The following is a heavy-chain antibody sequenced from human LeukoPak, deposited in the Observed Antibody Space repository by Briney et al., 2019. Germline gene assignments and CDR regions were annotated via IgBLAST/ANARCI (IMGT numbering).Heavy chain of an antibody. D-gene: IGHD3-22*01. V-gene: IGHV1-69*05. J-gene: IGHJ4*02. CDR3: ARDRSYYDSSGFLDY. CDR2: IIPIFGTA. Sequence: SVKVSCKASGGTFSSYAISWVRQAPGLGLEWMGRIIPIFGTANYAQKFQGRVTITTDESTSTAYMELSSLRSEDTAVYYCARDRSYYDSSGFLDYWGEGTLVTVSS. CDR1: GGTFSSYA.